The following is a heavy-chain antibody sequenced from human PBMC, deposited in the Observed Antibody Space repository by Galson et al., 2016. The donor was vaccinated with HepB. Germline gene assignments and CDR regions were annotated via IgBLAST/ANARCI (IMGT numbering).Heavy chain of an antibody. J-gene: IGHJ4*02. V-gene: IGHV4-30-2*01. CDR2: FYHTGNT. D-gene: IGHD3-9*01. Sequence: TLSLTCAVSGDSISSGDYSWSWIRQPPGKGLEWIGYFYHTGNTYYNPSLKSRVTISVDRSKNQFSLKLTSVTAADTAVYYCARMYYDILTGYYSDHWGQGTLVTVSS. CDR1: GDSISSGDYS. CDR3: ARMYYDILTGYYSDH.